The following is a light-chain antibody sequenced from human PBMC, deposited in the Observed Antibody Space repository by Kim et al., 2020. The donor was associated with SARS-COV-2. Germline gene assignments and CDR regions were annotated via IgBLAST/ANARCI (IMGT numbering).Light chain of an antibody. Sequence: DIQMTQSPSSLSASVGDRVTITCQASQEISNYLNWYQQKPGKAPKLLIYDASNLETGVPSRFSGSGSGTDFTFTISSLQPEDIATYYCQQYDNLPYTFGQGTKLEI. V-gene: IGKV1-33*01. CDR1: QEISNY. CDR2: DAS. J-gene: IGKJ2*01. CDR3: QQYDNLPYT.